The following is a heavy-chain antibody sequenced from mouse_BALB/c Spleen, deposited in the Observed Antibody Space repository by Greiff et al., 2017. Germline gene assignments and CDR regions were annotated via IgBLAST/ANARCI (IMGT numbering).Heavy chain of an antibody. CDR2: IYPGDGDT. J-gene: IGHJ4*01. CDR1: GYAFSSSW. CDR3: ARDGSSLHYYAMDY. V-gene: IGHV1-82*01. Sequence: VQRVESGPELVKPGASVKISCKASGYAFSSSWMNWVKQRPGQGLEWIGRIYPGDGDTNYNGKFKGKATLTADKSSSTAYMQLSSLTSVDSAVYFCARDGSSLHYYAMDYWGQGTSVTVSS. D-gene: IGHD1-1*01.